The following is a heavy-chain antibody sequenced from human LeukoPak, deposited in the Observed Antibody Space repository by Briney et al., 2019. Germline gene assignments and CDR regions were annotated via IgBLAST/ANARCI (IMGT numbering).Heavy chain of an antibody. CDR3: ARHDYDDKSGDY. CDR2: ISESGQST. V-gene: IGHV3-23*01. CDR1: GFTFSNYA. Sequence: GGSLRLSCVASGFTFSNYAMTCVRQAPGKGLEWVSSISESGQSTHYADSVKGRFTISRDNAKNSLYLQMNSLRDEDTAVYYCARHDYDDKSGDYWGQGTLVTVSS. D-gene: IGHD4-23*01. J-gene: IGHJ4*02.